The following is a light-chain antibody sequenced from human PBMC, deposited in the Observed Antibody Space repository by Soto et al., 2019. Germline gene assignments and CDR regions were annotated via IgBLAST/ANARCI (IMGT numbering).Light chain of an antibody. Sequence: EIVMTQSPATLSVSPGERATLSCRASQSVRSNYLAWYQQKPGQAPRLLIYDASTRATGIPARFSGSGSGTEFTLTISSRQSEDLAVYFCQQYSDCPLTFGPGTKVDI. CDR2: DAS. J-gene: IGKJ3*01. CDR1: QSVRSN. CDR3: QQYSDCPLT. V-gene: IGKV3-15*01.